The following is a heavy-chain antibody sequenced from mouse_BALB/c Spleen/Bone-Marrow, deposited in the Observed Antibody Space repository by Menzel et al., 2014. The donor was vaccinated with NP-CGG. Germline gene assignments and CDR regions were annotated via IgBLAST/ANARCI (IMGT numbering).Heavy chain of an antibody. V-gene: IGHV1-26*01. J-gene: IGHJ2*01. CDR3: ARDYSDY. CDR1: GYSFTGYT. Sequence: EVQLQQSGPELVKPGASMKISCKASGYSFTGYTMNWVKQSHGKNPEWIGLINPYNGGTSYNQRFKGKATLTADKSSSTACMELLSLTSEDSAVYYCARDYSDYWGQGATLTVSS. CDR2: INPYNGGT.